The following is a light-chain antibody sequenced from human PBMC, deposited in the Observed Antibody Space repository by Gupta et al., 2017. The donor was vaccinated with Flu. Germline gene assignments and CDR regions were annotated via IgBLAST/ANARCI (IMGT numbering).Light chain of an antibody. CDR2: EVS. Sequence: QSALTQPASVSGSPGQSITISCTGTSSDLGTYNLVSWYQQHPDKAPKLMLYEVSQRPSGISKRFSGSKSGNTASLTISGLQAEDEADYYCCSYAGSYVFGTGTKVTVL. J-gene: IGLJ1*01. V-gene: IGLV2-23*02. CDR3: CSYAGSYV. CDR1: SSDLGTYNL.